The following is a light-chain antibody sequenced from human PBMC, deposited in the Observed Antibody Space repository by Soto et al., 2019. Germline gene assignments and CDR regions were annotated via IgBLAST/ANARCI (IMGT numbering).Light chain of an antibody. CDR2: EVS. V-gene: IGLV2-14*01. CDR3: TSHANTGTDLI. J-gene: IGLJ2*01. Sequence: QSVLTQPASVSGSPGQSITISCTGTISDIGGYGYVSWYQQHPGKAPKLIIYEVSNRPSGVSDRFSGSKSGKTASLTISGLQTEDEADYYCTSHANTGTDLIFGGGTKVTVL. CDR1: ISDIGGYGY.